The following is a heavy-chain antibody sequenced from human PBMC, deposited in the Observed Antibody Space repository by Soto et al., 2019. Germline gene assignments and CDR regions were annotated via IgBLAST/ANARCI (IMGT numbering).Heavy chain of an antibody. J-gene: IGHJ6*02. Sequence: GGSLRLSCAASGFTFSSYWMHWVRQAPGKGLVWVSRINSDGSSTSYADSVKGRFTISRDNAKNTLYLQMNSLRAEDPAVYYCARDLAPVVSGYVWSGYYLFSHYGIDFWGQGTTVTVSS. CDR1: GFTFSSYW. V-gene: IGHV3-74*01. D-gene: IGHD3-3*01. CDR2: INSDGSST. CDR3: ARDLAPVVSGYVWSGYYLFSHYGIDF.